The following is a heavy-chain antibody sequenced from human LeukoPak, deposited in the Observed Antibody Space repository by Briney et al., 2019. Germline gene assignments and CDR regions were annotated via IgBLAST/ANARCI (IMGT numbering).Heavy chain of an antibody. V-gene: IGHV6-1*01. CDR1: GDSVSSTRAA. CDR2: TYYRSKWSN. J-gene: IGHJ4*02. D-gene: IGHD1-1*01. CDR3: ARTQLRRDFDS. Sequence: SQTLSLTCAISGDSVSSTRAAWNWLRQSPSRGLEWLGRTYYRSKWSNDYAESVKSRITINPDTSKNQFSLQLTSVTPEDTAVYYCARTQLRRDFDSWGRGTLVTVSS.